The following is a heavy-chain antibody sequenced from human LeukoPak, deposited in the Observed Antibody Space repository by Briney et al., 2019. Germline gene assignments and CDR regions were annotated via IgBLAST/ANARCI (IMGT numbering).Heavy chain of an antibody. Sequence: ASVKVSCKASGYTFTGYYMHWVRQAPGQGPEWLGRINPNSGGTNYAQKFQGRVTMTRDTSISTAYMELSRLRSDDTAVYYCASAGYSSGYCSGGSCHNGMDVWGQGTTVTVSS. CDR3: ASAGYSSGYCSGGSCHNGMDV. CDR1: GYTFTGYY. D-gene: IGHD2-15*01. V-gene: IGHV1-2*06. J-gene: IGHJ6*02. CDR2: INPNSGGT.